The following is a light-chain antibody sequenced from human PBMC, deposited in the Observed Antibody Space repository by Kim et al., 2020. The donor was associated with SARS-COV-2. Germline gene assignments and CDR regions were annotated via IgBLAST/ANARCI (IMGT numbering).Light chain of an antibody. CDR3: QQYASSRS. CDR1: QTLSSTS. Sequence: SVSPGDSATRSCRASQTLSSTSLAWYQHRRGQAPRLLLFGTSTRARGIPDRFRGSGSGTDFTLTINRVEPEDVAVYFCQQYASSRSFGQGTKLEI. V-gene: IGKV3-20*01. J-gene: IGKJ2*01. CDR2: GTS.